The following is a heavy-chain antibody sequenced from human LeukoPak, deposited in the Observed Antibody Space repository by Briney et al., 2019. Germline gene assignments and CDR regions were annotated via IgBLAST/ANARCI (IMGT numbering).Heavy chain of an antibody. V-gene: IGHV1-69*06. D-gene: IGHD1-1*01. CDR2: IIPIFGTA. Sequence: ASVKVSCKASGGTFSSYAISWVRQAPGQGLEWMGGIIPIFGTANYAQKFQGRVTITADKSTSTAYMELSSLRSEDTAVYYCARSRNARPIDYYYYMDVWGKGTTVTVSS. CDR3: ARSRNARPIDYYYYMDV. CDR1: GGTFSSYA. J-gene: IGHJ6*03.